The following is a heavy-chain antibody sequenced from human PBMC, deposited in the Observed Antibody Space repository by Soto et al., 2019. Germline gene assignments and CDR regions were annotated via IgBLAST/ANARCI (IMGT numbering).Heavy chain of an antibody. CDR2: ISGSGGST. V-gene: IGHV3-23*01. CDR1: GFTFSSYA. CDR3: AKGVLDDFWSRGRTESGTGMYYYYMDV. Sequence: EVQLLESGGGLVQPGGSLRLSCAASGFTFSSYAMSWVRQAPGKGLEWVSAISGSGGSTYYADSVKGRFTISRDNSKNTLYRQMNSLRAEDTAVYDCAKGVLDDFWSRGRTESGTGMYYYYMDVWGKGTTVTVSS. J-gene: IGHJ6*03. D-gene: IGHD3-3*01.